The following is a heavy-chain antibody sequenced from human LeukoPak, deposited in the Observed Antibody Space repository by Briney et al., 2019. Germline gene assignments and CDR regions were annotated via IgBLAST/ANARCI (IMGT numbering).Heavy chain of an antibody. Sequence: SGTLSLTCAVYGGSLNGYYWNWIRQSPGRGLEWIGEINQSGGTSYNPSLKSRVTISIDTSKNQFSLTLTSVTAADTDVYYCARRSSNLKVKYWGQGTLVTVSS. J-gene: IGHJ4*02. CDR2: INQSGGT. D-gene: IGHD1-1*01. CDR3: ARRSSNLKVKY. V-gene: IGHV4-34*01. CDR1: GGSLNGYY.